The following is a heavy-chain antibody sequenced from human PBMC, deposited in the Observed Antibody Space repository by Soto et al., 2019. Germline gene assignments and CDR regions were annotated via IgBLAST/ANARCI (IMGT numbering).Heavy chain of an antibody. J-gene: IGHJ6*02. CDR2: LYWDDDK. CDR3: VQSRCGGDCLQIYSSHAYYGWDV. V-gene: IGHV2-5*02. D-gene: IGHD2-21*02. Sequence: QITLKESGPTLVKPTQTLTLTCTFSGLSLRTTGVGVGWVRQPPGKALEWLALLYWDDDKRYSPSLKSRLTITXDXSXKXLVLTMHNLDTVDTATYYCVQSRCGGDCLQIYSSHAYYGWDVWGQGTTVTVSS. CDR1: GLSLRTTGVG.